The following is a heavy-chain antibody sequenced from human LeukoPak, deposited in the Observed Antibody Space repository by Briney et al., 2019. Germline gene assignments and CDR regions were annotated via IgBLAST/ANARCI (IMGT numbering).Heavy chain of an antibody. J-gene: IGHJ6*03. Sequence: GSLRLSCAASGFTFSSYSMNWVRQAPGKGLEWVSSISSSSSYIYYADSVKGRFTISRDNAKNSLYLQMNSLRAEDTALYYCARSPPGGSYYYYMDVWGKGTTVTVSS. CDR3: ARSPPGGSYYYYMDV. D-gene: IGHD2-8*02. CDR2: ISSSSSYI. CDR1: GFTFSSYS. V-gene: IGHV3-21*04.